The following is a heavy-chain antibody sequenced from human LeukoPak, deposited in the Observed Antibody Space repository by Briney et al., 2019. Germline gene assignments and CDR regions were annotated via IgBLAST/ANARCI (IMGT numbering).Heavy chain of an antibody. Sequence: GGSLRLSCAASEFTVSSNYMHWVRQAPGKGLEWVSLIYIGGNTFYVDSVKGRFTISRDNSKNTLYLQMNSLRAEDTAVYYCAREDGSGSYPGYYYGMDVWGQGTTVTVSS. D-gene: IGHD3-10*01. J-gene: IGHJ6*02. CDR2: IYIGGNT. CDR1: EFTVSSNY. V-gene: IGHV3-53*01. CDR3: AREDGSGSYPGYYYGMDV.